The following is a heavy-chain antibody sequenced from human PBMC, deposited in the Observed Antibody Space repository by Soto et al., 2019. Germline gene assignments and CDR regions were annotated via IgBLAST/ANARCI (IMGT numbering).Heavy chain of an antibody. Sequence: ESGGGVVQPGGSLRLSWQASGFNFDNYGMHCVSQAPGKGLEWVAVITYDGSFQYYSDSVKGRFTISRYNSKSTLSMHLNTLNPDATAVEHCAKYRWGGTVYTPLAFWGQGTLVTVSS. CDR2: ITYDGSFQ. D-gene: IGHD1-1*01. CDR3: AKYRWGGTVYTPLAF. CDR1: GFNFDNYG. J-gene: IGHJ4*02. V-gene: IGHV3-30*18.